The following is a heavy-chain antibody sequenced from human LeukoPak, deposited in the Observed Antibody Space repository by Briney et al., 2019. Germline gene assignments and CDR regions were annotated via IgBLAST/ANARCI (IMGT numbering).Heavy chain of an antibody. CDR1: GGSFSGYY. CDR2: INHSGST. V-gene: IGHV4-34*01. Sequence: SETLSRTCAVYGGSFSGYYWSWLRQPPGKGLEWIGEINHSGSTNYNPSLKSRVTISVDTSKNQFSLKLSSVTAADTAVYYCARGFSGSWFSNYWGQGTLVTVSS. D-gene: IGHD6-13*01. CDR3: ARGFSGSWFSNY. J-gene: IGHJ4*02.